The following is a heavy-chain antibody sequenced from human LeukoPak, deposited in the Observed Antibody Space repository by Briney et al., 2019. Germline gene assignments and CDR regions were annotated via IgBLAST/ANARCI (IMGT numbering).Heavy chain of an antibody. CDR2: ITTSAINI. CDR1: GFTFSTYE. V-gene: IGHV3-48*03. D-gene: IGHD5-18*01. Sequence: PGGSLRLSCAASGFTFSTYEMNWVRQAPGKGLEWVSYITTSAINIYYADSVKGRFTISRDNAKNSLYLQMNSLRAEDTAVYYCARVRYSSQTKPLSAFDIWGQGTMVTVSS. J-gene: IGHJ3*02. CDR3: ARVRYSSQTKPLSAFDI.